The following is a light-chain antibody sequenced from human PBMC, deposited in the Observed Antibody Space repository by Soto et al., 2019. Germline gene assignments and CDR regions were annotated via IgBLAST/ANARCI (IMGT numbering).Light chain of an antibody. Sequence: EIVMTQSPATLSVSPGERVTLSRTARRSVSGNLAWYQQKPGQPPRLLIFGATTRAPDVHARFSGSGSATEFTLTINNLQSRDSAAYYCQQYGSSSWTFGQGTKVDIK. CDR3: QQYGSSSWT. V-gene: IGKV3-15*01. CDR2: GAT. J-gene: IGKJ1*01. CDR1: RSVSGN.